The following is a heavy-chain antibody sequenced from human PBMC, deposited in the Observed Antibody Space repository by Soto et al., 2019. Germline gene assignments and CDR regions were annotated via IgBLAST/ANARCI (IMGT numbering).Heavy chain of an antibody. CDR2: IKQDGSKK. J-gene: IGHJ4*02. Sequence: EVQLVESGGGLVQPGGSLRLSCVASGFTFSSYWMSWVRQAPGKGLEWVANIKQDGSKKYYVDSVKGRFTISRDNAKNSLYLEMNSLRAEDTAVYYCARATCSSSTCYAVYFHSWGQGTLVTVSS. CDR3: ARATCSSSTCYAVYFHS. CDR1: GFTFSSYW. D-gene: IGHD2-2*01. V-gene: IGHV3-7*01.